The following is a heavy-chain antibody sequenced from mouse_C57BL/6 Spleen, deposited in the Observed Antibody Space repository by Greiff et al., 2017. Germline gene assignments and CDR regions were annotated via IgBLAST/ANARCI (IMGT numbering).Heavy chain of an antibody. V-gene: IGHV1-64*01. CDR2: IHPNSGST. CDR3: ARENYYGSLDY. Sequence: QVPLQQPGAELVKPGASVKLSCKASGYTFTSYWMHWVKQRPGQGLEWIGMIHPNSGSTNYNEKFKSKATLTVDKSSSTAYMQLSSLKSEDSAVYYCARENYYGSLDYWGQGTTLTVSS. J-gene: IGHJ2*01. D-gene: IGHD1-1*01. CDR1: GYTFTSYW.